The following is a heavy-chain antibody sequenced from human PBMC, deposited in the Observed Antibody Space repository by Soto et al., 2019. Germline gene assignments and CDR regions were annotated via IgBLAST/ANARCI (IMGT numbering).Heavy chain of an antibody. CDR2: INPNSGGT. Sequence: ASVKVSCKASGYTFTGYYMHWVRQAPGQGLEWMGWINPNSGGTNYAQKFQGRVTMTRDTSISTAYMELSRLRSDDTAVYYCARGYCSSTSCYNSPYDYYGMDVWGQGTTVTVSS. CDR3: ARGYCSSTSCYNSPYDYYGMDV. V-gene: IGHV1-2*02. D-gene: IGHD2-2*02. J-gene: IGHJ6*02. CDR1: GYTFTGYY.